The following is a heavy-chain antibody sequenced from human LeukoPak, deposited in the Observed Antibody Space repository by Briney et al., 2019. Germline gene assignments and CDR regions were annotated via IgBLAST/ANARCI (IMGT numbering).Heavy chain of an antibody. Sequence: GGSLRLSCAASGFTFSNYWMSWVRQAPGKGLEWVSAISGSGGSTYYADSVKGRFTISRDNSKNTLYLQMNSLRAEDTAVYYCANGGAPFGYWGQGTLVTVSS. CDR3: ANGGAPFGY. CDR1: GFTFSNYW. V-gene: IGHV3-23*01. D-gene: IGHD3-16*01. CDR2: ISGSGGST. J-gene: IGHJ4*02.